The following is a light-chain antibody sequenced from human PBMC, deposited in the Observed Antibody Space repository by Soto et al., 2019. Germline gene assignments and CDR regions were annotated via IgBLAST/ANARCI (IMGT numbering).Light chain of an antibody. CDR3: AAWDDSLNAVV. V-gene: IGLV1-44*01. CDR1: SSNIGSNT. CDR2: SSN. J-gene: IGLJ2*01. Sequence: QSVLTQPPSASGTPGQRVTISCSGSSSNIGSNTVNWYQQLPGTAPKLLIYSSNQRPSGVPDRFSGSKSGTSASLAISGLQSEDEADYYCAAWDDSLNAVVFGGGTKLTV.